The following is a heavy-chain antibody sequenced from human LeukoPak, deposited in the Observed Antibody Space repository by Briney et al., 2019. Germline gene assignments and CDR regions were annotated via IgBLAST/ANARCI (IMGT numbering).Heavy chain of an antibody. D-gene: IGHD3-10*01. J-gene: IGHJ4*02. CDR2: IYSGGST. Sequence: PTGGSLRLSCAASGFTVSSNYMSWVRQAPGKGLEWVSIIYSGGSTYYADSVKGRFTISRDDSKNTLYLQINSLRAEDTAVYYCAADFPSVDWGQGTLVTVSS. CDR3: AADFPSVD. V-gene: IGHV3-53*01. CDR1: GFTVSSNY.